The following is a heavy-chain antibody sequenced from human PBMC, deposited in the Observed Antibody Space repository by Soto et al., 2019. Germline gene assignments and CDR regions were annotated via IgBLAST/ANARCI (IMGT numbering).Heavy chain of an antibody. J-gene: IGHJ6*02. CDR1: GFTFSRSW. Sequence: PGGSLKLSCAASGFTFSRSWMFWVRQAPGKGLAWVSHINNDGSNTWYADSVKGRFTISRDNARDTLYLQMNSLKGDDTGVYYCVRESTMDVWGQGTTVTVSS. V-gene: IGHV3-74*01. CDR3: VRESTMDV. CDR2: INNDGSNT.